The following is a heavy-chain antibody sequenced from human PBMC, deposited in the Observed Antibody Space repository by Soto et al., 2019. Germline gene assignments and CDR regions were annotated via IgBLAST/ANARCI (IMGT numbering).Heavy chain of an antibody. CDR3: AGQISFVCDS. D-gene: IGHD3-16*01. J-gene: IGHJ4*02. V-gene: IGHV5-51*01. CDR2: IKPGTSDI. Sequence: PGESLKISCEGAGYKLGSAWIGWVRRKPGKGLEWMGIIKPGTSDIRYSPSFRGQVTISADEAANTAFLQWSSLKTSDTAIYYCAGQISFVCDSWGQGTLVTVSS. CDR1: GYKLGSAW.